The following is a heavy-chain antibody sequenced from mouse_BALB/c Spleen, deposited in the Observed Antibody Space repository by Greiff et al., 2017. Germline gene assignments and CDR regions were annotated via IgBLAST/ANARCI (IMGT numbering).Heavy chain of an antibody. Sequence: LVKTGASVKISCKASGYSFTGYYMHWVKQSHGKSLEWIGYISCYNGATSYNQKFKGKATFTVDTSSSTAYMQLSSLASEDSALYYCARYFPDYYGSSLYAMDYWGQGTSVTVSS. CDR1: GYSFTGYY. CDR2: ISCYNGAT. V-gene: IGHV1S34*01. D-gene: IGHD1-1*01. J-gene: IGHJ4*01. CDR3: ARYFPDYYGSSLYAMDY.